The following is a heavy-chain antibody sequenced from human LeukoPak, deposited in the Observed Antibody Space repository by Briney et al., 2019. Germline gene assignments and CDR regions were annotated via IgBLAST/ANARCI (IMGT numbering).Heavy chain of an antibody. CDR1: GGSISSYY. D-gene: IGHD2-2*03. Sequence: ASETLSLTCTVSGGSISSYYWSWIRQPPGKGLEWIGYIYYSGSTNYNPSLKSRVTISVDTSKNQFSLKLSSVTAADTAVYYCARHVDIVVVPAAIDYWGQGTLVAVSS. V-gene: IGHV4-59*08. CDR3: ARHVDIVVVPAAIDY. J-gene: IGHJ4*02. CDR2: IYYSGST.